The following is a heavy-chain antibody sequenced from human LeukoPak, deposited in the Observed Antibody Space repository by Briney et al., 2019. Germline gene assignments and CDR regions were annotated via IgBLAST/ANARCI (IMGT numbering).Heavy chain of an antibody. CDR2: ISYDESDK. J-gene: IGHJ6*02. CDR3: AKGVVAATNAAYYGMDV. V-gene: IGHV3-30*18. D-gene: IGHD2-15*01. CDR1: GFTFSNYG. Sequence: GRSLRLSCAASGFTFSNYGMHWVRQAPGKGLEWVAVISYDESDKYYADSVKGRFTISRDNSKNTLYLQMNSLRPEDTAAYYCAKGVVAATNAAYYGMDVWGQGTTVTVSS.